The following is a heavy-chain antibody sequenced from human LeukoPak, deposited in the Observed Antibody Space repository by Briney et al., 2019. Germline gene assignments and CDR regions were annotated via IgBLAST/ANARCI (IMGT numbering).Heavy chain of an antibody. CDR3: ASSNWFDP. CDR1: GFTVSSNY. J-gene: IGHJ5*02. CDR2: IYSGGST. V-gene: IGHV3-53*01. Sequence: GGSLRLSCAASGFTVSSNYMSWVRQAPGKGLEWVSIIYSGGSTFYADSVKGRFTISRDNSKNTLYLQMNSLRAEDTAVYYCASSNWFDPWGQGTLVTVSS.